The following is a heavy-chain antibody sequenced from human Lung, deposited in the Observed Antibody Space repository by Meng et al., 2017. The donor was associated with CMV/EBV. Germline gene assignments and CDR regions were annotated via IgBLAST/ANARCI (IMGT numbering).Heavy chain of an antibody. D-gene: IGHD3-3*01. Sequence: GGSLRLXCAASGFTFSSYAMSWVRQAPGKGLEWVSAISGSGGSTYYADSVKGRFTISRDNSKNTLYLQMNSLRAEDTAVYYCAKDRPMYYDFWSGLDYGGQGTXVTVSS. CDR3: AKDRPMYYDFWSGLDY. CDR1: GFTFSSYA. CDR2: ISGSGGST. V-gene: IGHV3-23*01. J-gene: IGHJ4*02.